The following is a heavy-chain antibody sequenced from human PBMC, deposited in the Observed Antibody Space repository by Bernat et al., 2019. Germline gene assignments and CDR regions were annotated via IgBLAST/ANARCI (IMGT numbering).Heavy chain of an antibody. Sequence: EVQLVESGGGLVKPGRSLRLSCTASGFTFGDYAMSWFRQASGKGLEWVGRIRSKANSYATAYAASVKGRFTISRDDSKNTAYLQMNSLKTEDTAVYYCTYDFWSGYLSYFDYWGQGTLVTVSS. CDR1: GFTFGDYA. J-gene: IGHJ4*02. CDR3: TYDFWSGYLSYFDY. CDR2: IRSKANSYAT. V-gene: IGHV3-73*01. D-gene: IGHD3-3*01.